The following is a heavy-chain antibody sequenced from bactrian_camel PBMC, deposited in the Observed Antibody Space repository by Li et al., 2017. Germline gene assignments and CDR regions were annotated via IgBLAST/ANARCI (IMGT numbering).Heavy chain of an antibody. CDR1: GYTPSRYC. D-gene: IGHD1*01. Sequence: LSCTASGYTPSRYCMGWFRQVPGKEREGIAALDLDGVARYADSVKGRFTVSRDNVANTLYLQMNYLKPEDTAVYYCAAHTVAYCDPILPLRSGARGPRSPSP. J-gene: IGHJ4*01. V-gene: IGHV3S22*01. CDR2: LDLDGVA. CDR3: AAHTVAYCDPILPLRS.